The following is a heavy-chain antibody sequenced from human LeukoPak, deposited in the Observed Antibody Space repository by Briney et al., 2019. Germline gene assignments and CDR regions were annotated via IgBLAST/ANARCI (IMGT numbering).Heavy chain of an antibody. CDR2: IYTSGST. V-gene: IGHV4-4*07. D-gene: IGHD1-14*01. J-gene: IGHJ3*02. Sequence: SETLSLTRIDSRGSLSSYYWSWIRQPAGKGLEWIGRIYTSGSTNYNPSLQSRVTMPVDTSKQQFSLTLSSVTAADTAVYCCAIEPFRNPVHPPEGRFYICGEGTMVTVSS. CDR1: RGSLSSYY. CDR3: AIEPFRNPVHPPEGRFYI.